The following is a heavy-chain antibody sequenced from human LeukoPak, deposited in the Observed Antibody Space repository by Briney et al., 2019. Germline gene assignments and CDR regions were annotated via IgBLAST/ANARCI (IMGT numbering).Heavy chain of an antibody. CDR3: ARYEGDYVPDAFDI. J-gene: IGHJ3*02. CDR1: GFTFSDYY. V-gene: IGHV3-11*04. D-gene: IGHD4-17*01. CDR2: ISSPSSTI. Sequence: PGGSLRLSCAASGFTFSDYYMSWIRQAPGKGLEWLSYISSPSSTIYYADSVKGRFTISRDNAKNPLYLQMNSLRAEDTSVYYCARYEGDYVPDAFDIWGQGTMVTVSS.